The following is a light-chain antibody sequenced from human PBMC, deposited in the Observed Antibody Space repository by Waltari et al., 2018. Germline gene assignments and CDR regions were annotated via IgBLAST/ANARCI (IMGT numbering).Light chain of an antibody. Sequence: QAALTQPPSMSGSPGQSVTISCTGTSSDIGGYNRVSWYQQNPGKVPKLIIYEVSQLPSGVSDRFSGSKSGNTASLTISGLQAEDEADYYCSSNEGSKTYIFGGGTRLTVL. J-gene: IGLJ2*01. CDR3: SSNEGSKTYI. CDR1: SSDIGGYNR. CDR2: EVS. V-gene: IGLV2-8*01.